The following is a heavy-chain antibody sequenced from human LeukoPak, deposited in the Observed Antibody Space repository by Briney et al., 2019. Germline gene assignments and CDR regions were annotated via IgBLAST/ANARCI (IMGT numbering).Heavy chain of an antibody. J-gene: IGHJ4*02. CDR2: ISYDGSNK. CDR3: AKDRLRYCSSTGCYIFDY. D-gene: IGHD2-2*02. Sequence: PGGSLRLSCAASGFTFSSYGMQWVRQAPGKGLEGVAVISYDGSNKHYADSVKGQFTISRDNSKNTLYLQMNSLRAEDTAVYYCAKDRLRYCSSTGCYIFDYWGQGTLVTVSS. CDR1: GFTFSSYG. V-gene: IGHV3-30*18.